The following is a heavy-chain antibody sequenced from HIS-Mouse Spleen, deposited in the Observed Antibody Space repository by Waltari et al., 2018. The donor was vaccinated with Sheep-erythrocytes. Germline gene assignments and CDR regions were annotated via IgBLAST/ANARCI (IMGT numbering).Heavy chain of an antibody. D-gene: IGHD7-27*01. Sequence: EVQLVESGGGLVQPGGSLRLSCAASGFTFSRYDMHWVRQATGKGLEWVSAIGTAGDTYYPGSVKGRFTISRENAKNSLYLQMNSLRAGDTAVYYCARGIANWDAFDIWGQGTMVTVSS. V-gene: IGHV3-13*01. CDR1: GFTFSRYD. J-gene: IGHJ3*02. CDR3: ARGIANWDAFDI. CDR2: IGTAGDT.